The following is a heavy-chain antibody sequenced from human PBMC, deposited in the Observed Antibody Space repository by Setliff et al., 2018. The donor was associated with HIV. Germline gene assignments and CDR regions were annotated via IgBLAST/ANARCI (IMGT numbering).Heavy chain of an antibody. CDR2: IYTSGST. D-gene: IGHD2-2*02. V-gene: IGHV4-4*08. J-gene: IGHJ3*02. Sequence: SETLSLTCTVSGGSITGHYWSWIRQPPGKGLEWIGRIYTSGSTNYNPSLKSRVTISLDTSKNQFSLKLSSVTAADTAVYYCARGNLALYLDSWGQGTMVTVSS. CDR1: GGSITGHY. CDR3: ARGNLALYLDS.